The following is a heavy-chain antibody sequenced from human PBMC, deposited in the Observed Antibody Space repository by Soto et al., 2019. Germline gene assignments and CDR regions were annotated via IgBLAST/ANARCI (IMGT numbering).Heavy chain of an antibody. CDR2: IYYSGST. Sequence: SETLSLTCTVSGGSISSYYWSWIRQPPGKGLEWIGYIYYSGSTNYNPSLKSRVTISVDTSKNQFSLKLSSVTAADTAVYYCARRPWGMGRGVARYVMDVWGQGTTVTGSS. D-gene: IGHD3-10*01. V-gene: IGHV4-59*08. J-gene: IGHJ6*02. CDR1: GGSISSYY. CDR3: ARRPWGMGRGVARYVMDV.